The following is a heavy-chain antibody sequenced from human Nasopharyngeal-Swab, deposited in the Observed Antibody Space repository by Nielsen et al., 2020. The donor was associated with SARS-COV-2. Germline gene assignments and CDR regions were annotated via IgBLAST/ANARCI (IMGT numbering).Heavy chain of an antibody. J-gene: IGHJ4*02. V-gene: IGHV3-30*18. CDR2: ISYDGSNE. Sequence: GESLKISCAASGFSFSSYGMHWVRQAPGKGLEWVAVISYDGSNEYYADSVKGRFTISRDNSKNTLSLQMNSLRAEDTAVYYCAKEMGLVGGIANSLFDYWGQGTLVTVSS. CDR3: AKEMGLVGGIANSLFDY. CDR1: GFSFSSYG. D-gene: IGHD3/OR15-3a*01.